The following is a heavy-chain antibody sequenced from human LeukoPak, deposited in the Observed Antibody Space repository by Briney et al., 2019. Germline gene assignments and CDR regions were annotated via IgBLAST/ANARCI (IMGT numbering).Heavy chain of an antibody. J-gene: IGHJ3*02. V-gene: IGHV1-46*01. D-gene: IGHD3-22*01. Sequence: EASVKVSCKASGYTFTSYYMHWVRQAPGQGLEWMGIINPNGGRTSYGQKFQGRVTMTRDMSTSTVYMELSSLRSEDTAVYYCARCNYYDDSGYYCDAFDIWGQGTMVTVSS. CDR3: ARCNYYDDSGYYCDAFDI. CDR1: GYTFTSYY. CDR2: INPNGGRT.